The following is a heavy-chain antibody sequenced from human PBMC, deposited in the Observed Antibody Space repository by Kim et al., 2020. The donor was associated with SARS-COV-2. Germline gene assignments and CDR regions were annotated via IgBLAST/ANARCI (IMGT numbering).Heavy chain of an antibody. Sequence: YADSVKGRFTISRDNSKNTLYLQMNSLRAEDTAVYYCAKGVLSYYYGMDVWGQGTTVTVSS. V-gene: IGHV3-23*01. J-gene: IGHJ6*02. CDR3: AKGVLSYYYGMDV.